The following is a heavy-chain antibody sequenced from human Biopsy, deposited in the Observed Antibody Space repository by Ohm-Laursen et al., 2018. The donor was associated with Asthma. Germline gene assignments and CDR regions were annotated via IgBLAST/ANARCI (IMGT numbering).Heavy chain of an antibody. D-gene: IGHD7-27*01. CDR2: ISYTGSA. V-gene: IGHV4-39*01. CDR3: AGHWDWGSFFDY. Sequence: SDTLSLTCTVSGGSMSSSSYYWGWIRQPPGKGLEWMGSISYTGSAYHNPSLKSRVTISVDTSKNLFSLKLSSVTAADTAVYYCAGHWDWGSFFDYWGQGTPVTVSS. CDR1: GGSMSSSSYY. J-gene: IGHJ4*02.